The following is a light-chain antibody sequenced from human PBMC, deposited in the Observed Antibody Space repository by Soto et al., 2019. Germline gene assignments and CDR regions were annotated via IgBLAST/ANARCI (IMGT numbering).Light chain of an antibody. CDR1: QSVSSSY. V-gene: IGKV3-20*01. Sequence: NVVYQSPVTLSFSQGERATLSCRASQSVSSSYLAWYQQKPGQAPRLLIYGASSRATGIPDRFSGSGSGTDFTLTISRLEPEDFAVYYCQHYGTSSPITFGQGTRLEIK. CDR2: GAS. CDR3: QHYGTSSPIT. J-gene: IGKJ5*01.